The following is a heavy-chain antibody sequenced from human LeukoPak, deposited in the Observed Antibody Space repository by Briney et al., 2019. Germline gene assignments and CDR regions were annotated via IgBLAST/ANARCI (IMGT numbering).Heavy chain of an antibody. CDR3: ARGYYGSGSYLFYMDV. V-gene: IGHV5-51*01. J-gene: IGHJ6*03. Sequence: GESLKISCKGSGYSFINYWIGWVRQMAGKGLEWMGIIYPGDSDTRYSPSFQGQVNMSVDKSISTAYLQWSSLKASDTAMYYCARGYYGSGSYLFYMDVWGKGTTVTISS. CDR1: GYSFINYW. D-gene: IGHD3-10*01. CDR2: IYPGDSDT.